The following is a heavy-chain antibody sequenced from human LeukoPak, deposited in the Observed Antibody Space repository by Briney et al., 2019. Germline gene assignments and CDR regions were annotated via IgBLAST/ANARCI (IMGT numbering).Heavy chain of an antibody. CDR3: ARVQWELLHGDNLYYFDY. CDR2: ISYDGSNK. V-gene: IGHV3-30*19. Sequence: GGSLRLSCAASGFTFNIFDMHWVRQAPGKGLEWVAVISYDGSNKYYADSVKGRFTISRDNSKNTLYLQMNSLRAEDTAVYYCARVQWELLHGDNLYYFDYWGQGTLVTVSS. D-gene: IGHD1-26*01. J-gene: IGHJ4*02. CDR1: GFTFNIFD.